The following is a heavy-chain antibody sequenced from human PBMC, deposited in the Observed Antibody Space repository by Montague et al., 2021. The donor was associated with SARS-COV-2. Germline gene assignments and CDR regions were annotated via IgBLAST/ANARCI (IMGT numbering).Heavy chain of an antibody. J-gene: IGHJ6*02. CDR1: GGSISSSSYY. V-gene: IGHV4-39*07. CDR3: ARDGSLRFEILIGPRHYSYGIDI. CDR2: IYYSGST. Sequence: SETLSLTCTVSGGSISSSSYYWGRIRQPPGKGLEWIGSIYYSGSTYYNPSLKSRVTISVDTSKNQLSLKLSSVTAADTAVYYCARDGSLRFEILIGPRHYSYGIDIGGQGTTVTVSS. D-gene: IGHD3-9*01.